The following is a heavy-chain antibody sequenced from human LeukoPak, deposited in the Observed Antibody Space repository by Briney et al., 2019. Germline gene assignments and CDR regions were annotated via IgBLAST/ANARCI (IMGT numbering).Heavy chain of an antibody. CDR2: ISGSGATT. CDR1: GFTFSSYV. Sequence: GGSLRLSCAASGFTFSSYVMSWVRQAPGKGLEWVSAISGSGATTYYADSVKGRFTISRDNSKNTLYLQMNSLRAEDTAVYYCAKCVVVVVGANDAFDIWGQGTMVTVSS. D-gene: IGHD2-15*01. V-gene: IGHV3-23*01. CDR3: AKCVVVVVGANDAFDI. J-gene: IGHJ3*02.